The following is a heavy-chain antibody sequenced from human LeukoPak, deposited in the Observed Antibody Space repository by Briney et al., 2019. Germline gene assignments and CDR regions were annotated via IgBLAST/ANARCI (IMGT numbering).Heavy chain of an antibody. Sequence: SQTLSLTCAISGDSVSSNSAAWNWIRQSPSRGLEWLGRTYYRSKWYNDYAVSVKSRITINPDTSKNQFSLQLNSVIPEDTAVYYCARVGRYYYDSSGYYFDAFDIWGQGTMVTVSS. D-gene: IGHD3-22*01. CDR3: ARVGRYYYDSSGYYFDAFDI. CDR2: TYYRSKWYN. J-gene: IGHJ3*02. V-gene: IGHV6-1*01. CDR1: GDSVSSNSAA.